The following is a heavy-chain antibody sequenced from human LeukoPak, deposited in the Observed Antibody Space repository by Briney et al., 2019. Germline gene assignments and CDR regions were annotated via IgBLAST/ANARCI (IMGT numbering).Heavy chain of an antibody. CDR2: ITGTGGNT. Sequence: GGSLRLSCAGSGFTFNTYAMSWVRQPPGKGLGWVSGITGTGGNTYYADSVKGRFTISRVNSKNTLYLQMNSLRADDTAVYDCAKRRHDYGDYYYMDVWGKGTTVTVSS. D-gene: IGHD4-17*01. V-gene: IGHV3-23*01. CDR3: AKRRHDYGDYYYMDV. J-gene: IGHJ6*03. CDR1: GFTFNTYA.